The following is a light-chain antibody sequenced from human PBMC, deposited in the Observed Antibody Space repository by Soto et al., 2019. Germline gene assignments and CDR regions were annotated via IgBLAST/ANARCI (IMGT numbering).Light chain of an antibody. CDR3: CSYAGSYIPLYV. J-gene: IGLJ1*01. V-gene: IGLV2-11*01. CDR2: DVT. CDR1: SSDVGAYNY. Sequence: QSVLTQPRSVSGSPGQSVTISCTGTSSDVGAYNYVSWYQQHPGKAPKLMIYDVTKRPSGVPDRFSGSKSGNTASLTISGLQAGDEADYYCCSYAGSYIPLYVFGAVTKVTDL.